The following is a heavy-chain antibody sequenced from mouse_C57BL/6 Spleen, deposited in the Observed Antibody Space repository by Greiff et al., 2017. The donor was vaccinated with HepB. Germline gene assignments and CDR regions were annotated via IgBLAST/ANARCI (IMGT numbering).Heavy chain of an antibody. J-gene: IGHJ4*01. CDR2: IYPGSGNT. CDR3: AAYSNYRAMDY. CDR1: GYTFTDYY. Sequence: QVQLQQSGAELVRPGASVKLSCKASGYTFTDYYINWVKQRPGQGLEWIARIYPGSGNTYYNEKFKGKATLTAEKSSSTAYMQLSSLTSEDSAVYFCAAYSNYRAMDYWGQGTSVTVTS. V-gene: IGHV1-76*01. D-gene: IGHD2-5*01.